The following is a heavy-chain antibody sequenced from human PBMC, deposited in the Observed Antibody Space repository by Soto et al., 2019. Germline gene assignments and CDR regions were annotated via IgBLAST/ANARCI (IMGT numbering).Heavy chain of an antibody. D-gene: IGHD6-6*01. CDR1: GYTFIGYY. J-gene: IGHJ6*02. Sequence: ASVKVSCKTSGYTFIGYYMHWVRQAPGQGLEWVGRINPSSGSTIYAQRFQGRVTMTRDMSTSTVFMDLSRLTSDDTAIYYCAREKQLGDNYYGMDVWGQGTTVTVSS. V-gene: IGHV1-2*06. CDR3: AREKQLGDNYYGMDV. CDR2: INPSSGST.